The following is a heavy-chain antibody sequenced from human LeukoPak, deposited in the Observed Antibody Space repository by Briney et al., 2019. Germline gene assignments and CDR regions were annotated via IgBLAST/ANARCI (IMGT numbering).Heavy chain of an antibody. CDR1: GGSISSGSYY. Sequence: PSQTLSLTCTVSGGSISSGSYYWSWIRQPAGKGLEWIGRIYTSGSTNYNPSLKSRVTISVDTSKNQFSLKLSSVTAADTAVYYCATTTGPPHYYYYMDVWGKGTTVTISS. CDR3: ATTTGPPHYYYYMDV. V-gene: IGHV4-61*02. J-gene: IGHJ6*03. D-gene: IGHD1-26*01. CDR2: IYTSGST.